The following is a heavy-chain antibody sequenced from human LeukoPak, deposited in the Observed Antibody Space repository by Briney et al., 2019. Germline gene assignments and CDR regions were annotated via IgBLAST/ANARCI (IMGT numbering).Heavy chain of an antibody. J-gene: IGHJ4*02. D-gene: IGHD3-9*01. CDR3: ARGDDNVLFEY. CDR2: IYYSGST. Sequence: SETLSLTCTVSGGSISSYYWSWIRQPPGKGLEWIGYIYYSGSTNYNPSLKSRVTISVDTSKNQFSLKLSSVTAADTAVYYCARGDDNVLFEYSGQETLDTVS. V-gene: IGHV4-59*01. CDR1: GGSISSYY.